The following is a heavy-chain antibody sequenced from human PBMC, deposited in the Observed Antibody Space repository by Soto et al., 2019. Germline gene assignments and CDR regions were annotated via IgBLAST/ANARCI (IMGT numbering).Heavy chain of an antibody. Sequence: PGESLKISCQGSGYRFTSYWIGWVRQMPGKGLEWMGIIYPGDSDTRYSPSFQGQVTISADKSISTAYLQWSSLKASDTAMYYCARHAGSISSTSRYSCWFDPWGQGTLVTVSS. CDR2: IYPGDSDT. D-gene: IGHD2-2*01. CDR3: ARHAGSISSTSRYSCWFDP. CDR1: GYRFTSYW. V-gene: IGHV5-51*01. J-gene: IGHJ5*02.